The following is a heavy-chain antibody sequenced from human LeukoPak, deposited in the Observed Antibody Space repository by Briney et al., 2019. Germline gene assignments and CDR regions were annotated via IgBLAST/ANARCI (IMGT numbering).Heavy chain of an antibody. J-gene: IGHJ3*02. CDR1: GYIFTSYW. CDR3: ARQADTMIVVVSAFDI. Sequence: GESLKISCKGSGYIFTSYWIGWVRQMPGKGLEWMGIIYPGDSDTIYSPSFQGQVTISADKSISPAYLQWSSLKASDTAMYYCARQADTMIVVVSAFDIWGQGTMVTVSS. V-gene: IGHV5-51*01. CDR2: IYPGDSDT. D-gene: IGHD3-22*01.